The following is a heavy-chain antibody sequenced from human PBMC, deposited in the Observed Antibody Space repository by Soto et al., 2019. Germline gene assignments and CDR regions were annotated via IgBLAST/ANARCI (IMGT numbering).Heavy chain of an antibody. J-gene: IGHJ5*02. CDR2: IYYSGST. Sequence: QVQLQESGPGLVKPSETLSLTCTVSGGSISSYYWSWIRQPPGKGLEWIGYIYYSGSTNYNPSLKSRVTISVDTSKNQFSLKLSSVTAADTAVYYCVRDLGIAAAGTVKNWFDPWGQGTLVTVSS. CDR3: VRDLGIAAAGTVKNWFDP. V-gene: IGHV4-59*01. D-gene: IGHD6-13*01. CDR1: GGSISSYY.